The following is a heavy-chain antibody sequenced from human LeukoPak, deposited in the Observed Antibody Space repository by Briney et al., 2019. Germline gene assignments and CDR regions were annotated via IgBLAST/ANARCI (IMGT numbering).Heavy chain of an antibody. CDR1: GYTFTSYG. CDR3: ARGGYCSSTSCPYYYYGMDV. J-gene: IGHJ6*02. D-gene: IGHD2-2*01. V-gene: IGHV1-18*01. Sequence: ASVKVSCTASGYTFTSYGISWVRQAPGQGLEWMGWISAYNGNTNYAQKLQGRVTMTTDTSTSTAYMELRSLRSDDTAVYYCARGGYCSSTSCPYYYYGMDVWGQGTTVTVSS. CDR2: ISAYNGNT.